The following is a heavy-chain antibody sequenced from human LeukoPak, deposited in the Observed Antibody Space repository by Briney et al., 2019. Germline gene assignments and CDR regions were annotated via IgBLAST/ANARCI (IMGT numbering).Heavy chain of an antibody. CDR1: GFTFSSYA. V-gene: IGHV3-30*04. CDR2: ISYDGSNK. D-gene: IGHD3-10*01. Sequence: GRSLRLSWAASGFTFSSYAMHWVRQAPGKGLEWVAVISYDGSNKYYADSVKGRFTISRDNSKNTLYLQMNSLRAEDTAVYYCARDAYYYGSGSYYAYYFDYWGQGTLVTVSS. CDR3: ARDAYYYGSGSYYAYYFDY. J-gene: IGHJ4*02.